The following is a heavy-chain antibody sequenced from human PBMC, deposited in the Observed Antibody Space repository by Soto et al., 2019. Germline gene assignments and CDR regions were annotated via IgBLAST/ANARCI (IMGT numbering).Heavy chain of an antibody. Sequence: QVQLVESGGGVVQPGRSLRLSCAASGFTFSSYGMHWVRQAPGKGLEWVAVIWYDGSNKYYADSVKGRFTISRDNSKNTLYLQMNSLRAEDTAVYYCARRGGATRSLVGDYWGQGTLVTVSS. J-gene: IGHJ4*02. CDR2: IWYDGSNK. CDR3: ARRGGATRSLVGDY. V-gene: IGHV3-33*01. CDR1: GFTFSSYG. D-gene: IGHD1-26*01.